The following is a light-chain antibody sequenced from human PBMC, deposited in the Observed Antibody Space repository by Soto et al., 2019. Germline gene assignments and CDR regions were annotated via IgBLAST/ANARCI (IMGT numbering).Light chain of an antibody. J-gene: IGKJ5*01. CDR1: EDISTW. Sequence: DIQMTQSPSSVSASVGDRVTITCRSSEDISTWLAWYQQKPGKAPKLLIYAASSLQSGVPSRFSGSGSGTDFTLTISSLQPEDFATYYGQHADSFPLIPFGQGTRLDIK. CDR2: AAS. V-gene: IGKV1-12*01. CDR3: QHADSFPLIP.